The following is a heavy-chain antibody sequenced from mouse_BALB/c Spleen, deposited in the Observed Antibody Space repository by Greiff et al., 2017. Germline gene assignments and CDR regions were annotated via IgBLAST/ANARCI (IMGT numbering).Heavy chain of an antibody. J-gene: IGHJ4*01. CDR2: IYPGDGDT. CDR1: GYTFTSYW. D-gene: IGHD1-1*01. Sequence: QVHVKQSGAELARPGASVKLSCKASGYTFTSYWMQWVKQRPGQGLEWIGAIYPGDGDTRYTQKFKGKATLTADKSSSTAYMQLSSLASEDSAVYYCARDYYGSSYYAMDYWGQGTSVTVSS. V-gene: IGHV1-87*01. CDR3: ARDYYGSSYYAMDY.